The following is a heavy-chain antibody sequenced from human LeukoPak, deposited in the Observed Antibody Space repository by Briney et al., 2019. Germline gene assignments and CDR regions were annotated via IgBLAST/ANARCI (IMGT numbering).Heavy chain of an antibody. J-gene: IGHJ3*02. D-gene: IGHD3-10*01. CDR1: GYTLTELS. Sequence: ASVKVSRKVSGYTLTELSMHWVRQAPGKGLEWMGGFDPEDGETIYAQKFQGRVTMTEDTSTDTAYMELSSLRSEDTAVYYCATAGPFLLEMVRGVPRAFDIWGQGTMVTVSS. CDR3: ATAGPFLLEMVRGVPRAFDI. CDR2: FDPEDGET. V-gene: IGHV1-24*01.